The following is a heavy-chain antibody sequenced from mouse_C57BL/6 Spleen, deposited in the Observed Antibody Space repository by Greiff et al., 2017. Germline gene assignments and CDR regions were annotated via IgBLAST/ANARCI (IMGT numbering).Heavy chain of an antibody. CDR2: IYPGSGNT. Sequence: VQLQQSGAELVRPGASVKLSCKASGYTFTDYYINWVKQRPGQGLEWIARIYPGSGNTYYNEKFKGKATLTAETSSSTAYMQLSSLTSEDSAVYFCAREVTEDWGQGTLVTVSA. D-gene: IGHD2-12*01. CDR3: AREVTED. V-gene: IGHV1-76*01. J-gene: IGHJ3*01. CDR1: GYTFTDYY.